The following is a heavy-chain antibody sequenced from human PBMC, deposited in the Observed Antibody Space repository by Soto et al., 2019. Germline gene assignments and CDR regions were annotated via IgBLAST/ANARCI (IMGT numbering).Heavy chain of an antibody. CDR1: GGTFRSYS. V-gene: IGHV1-69*01. Sequence: QVQLVQSVAEVKKPGSSVKVSCKASGGTFRSYSISWVRQAPGQGLEWMGGIIPIFDITNYAQKFQGRVTITADESTSTAYMELSSLVSDDTAVYYCARQDEGGYSSTHHYCYALEVWGQGPTAT. CDR2: IIPIFDIT. CDR3: ARQDEGGYSSTHHYCYALEV. D-gene: IGHD3-22*01. J-gene: IGHJ6*02.